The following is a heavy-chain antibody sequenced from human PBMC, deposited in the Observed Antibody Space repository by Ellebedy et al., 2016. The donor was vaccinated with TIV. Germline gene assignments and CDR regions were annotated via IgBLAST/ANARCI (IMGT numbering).Heavy chain of an antibody. Sequence: ASVKVSXKTSRYSFVANYLHWVRQAPGQRPELMGWIDPNSGDTKYTEKFQGRVAMTRDTSISTAYMELNNLRLDDTAVFYCARDLGDYVLDFWGQGTLLTVSS. V-gene: IGHV1-2*02. D-gene: IGHD4-17*01. CDR2: IDPNSGDT. J-gene: IGHJ4*02. CDR3: ARDLGDYVLDF. CDR1: RYSFVANY.